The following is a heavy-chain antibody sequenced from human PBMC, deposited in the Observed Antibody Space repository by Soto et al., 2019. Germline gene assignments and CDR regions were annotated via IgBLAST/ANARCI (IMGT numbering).Heavy chain of an antibody. J-gene: IGHJ4*02. CDR2: INPNSGDT. V-gene: IGHV1-2*02. CDR3: ARDATCIAARPFDY. D-gene: IGHD6-6*01. CDR1: GYTFTAYF. Sequence: QVQLVQSGAEVRKPGASVKVSCKASGYTFTAYFLHWVRQAPGQGLEWMGWINPNSGDTKSAQNFQARVTMTRDTSIGTVYMEVTRLRSDDTAFYYCARDATCIAARPFDYWGQGSLVTVSS.